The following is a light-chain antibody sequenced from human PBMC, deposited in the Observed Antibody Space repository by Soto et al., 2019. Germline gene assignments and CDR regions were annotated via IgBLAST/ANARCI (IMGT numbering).Light chain of an antibody. V-gene: IGLV1-47*02. CDR2: YND. Sequence: QSVLTQPPSASWTPGQRVTIYCSGSSCNIGSNYVYWYRQLQGTAPKLLIYYNDRRPSGVPDRFSVSKSGTSASLAISGLRSEDEADYYCAAWDDSLSGYYVFGAGVKVTVL. CDR3: AAWDDSLSGYYV. J-gene: IGLJ1*01. CDR1: SCNIGSNY.